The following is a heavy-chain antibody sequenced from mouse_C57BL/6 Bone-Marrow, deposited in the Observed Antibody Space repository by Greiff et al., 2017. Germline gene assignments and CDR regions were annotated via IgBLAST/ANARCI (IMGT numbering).Heavy chain of an antibody. CDR3: ARDYDYDEGFAY. CDR1: GFSLTGYG. V-gene: IGHV2-6*01. D-gene: IGHD2-4*01. CDR2: IWGVGST. J-gene: IGHJ3*01. Sequence: VKLMESGPGLVAPSQSLSISCTVSGFSLTGYGVDWVRQSPGKGLEWLGVIWGVGSTNYNPAPKSRLSISKDNSKSQVFIKMNRLQTDDTAMYYCARDYDYDEGFAYWGKETLATVSA.